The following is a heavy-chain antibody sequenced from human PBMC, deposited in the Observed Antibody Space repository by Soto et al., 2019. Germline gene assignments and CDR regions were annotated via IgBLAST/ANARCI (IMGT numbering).Heavy chain of an antibody. Sequence: PGGSLRLSCSASGFIFSESTIYWVRQVPGKGLEAISAVSTSGRSTYYADSVKDRFTISRDNSKNKLFLQMGSLRPEDTAIYYCVKQEHGLDGVAFDYWGQGTKVTVSS. D-gene: IGHD2-15*01. V-gene: IGHV3-64D*06. CDR1: GFIFSEST. CDR3: VKQEHGLDGVAFDY. J-gene: IGHJ4*02. CDR2: VSTSGRST.